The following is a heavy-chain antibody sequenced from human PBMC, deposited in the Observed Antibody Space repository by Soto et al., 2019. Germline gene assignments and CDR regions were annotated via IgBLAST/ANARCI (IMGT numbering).Heavy chain of an antibody. CDR1: GGSFSGYY. J-gene: IGHJ6*03. CDR2: INHRGST. Sequence: QVQLQQWGAGLLKPSETLSLTCAVYGGSFSGYYWSWIRQPPGKGLEWIGEINHRGSTNYNPSLKSPVTIPVDPFKNQFSLKLRSVTAADTAVYYWAREVWGYCSGGSCYEAPKYYYYYYMDVWGKGTTVTVSS. CDR3: AREVWGYCSGGSCYEAPKYYYYYYMDV. D-gene: IGHD2-15*01. V-gene: IGHV4-34*01.